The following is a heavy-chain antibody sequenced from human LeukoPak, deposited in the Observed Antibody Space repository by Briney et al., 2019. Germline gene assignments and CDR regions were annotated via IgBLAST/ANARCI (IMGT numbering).Heavy chain of an antibody. Sequence: GGSLRLSCAASGITFGTYAMNWVRQAPGKGLEWAPTVSGSGVATYFADSVKGRFTISRDNSKNTVFLEMNNLRAEDAAVYYCATSSDWPYYFHYWGQGTLVTVSS. CDR1: GITFGTYA. CDR2: VSGSGVAT. V-gene: IGHV3-23*01. CDR3: ATSSDWPYYFHY. D-gene: IGHD2-21*01. J-gene: IGHJ4*02.